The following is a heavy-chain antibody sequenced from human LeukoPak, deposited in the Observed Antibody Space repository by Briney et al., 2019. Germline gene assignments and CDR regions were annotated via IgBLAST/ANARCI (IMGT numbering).Heavy chain of an antibody. CDR1: GFTVSSNY. J-gene: IGHJ4*02. D-gene: IGHD3-22*01. CDR2: IYSGGST. V-gene: IGHV3-53*01. CDR3: ARDSRDYYDSRSSDY. Sequence: QPGGSLRLSCAVSGFTVSSNYMSWVRQAPGKGLEWVSVIYSGGSTYYADSVKGRFTISRDNSKNTLYLQMNSLRAEDTAVYYCARDSRDYYDSRSSDYWGQGTLVTVSS.